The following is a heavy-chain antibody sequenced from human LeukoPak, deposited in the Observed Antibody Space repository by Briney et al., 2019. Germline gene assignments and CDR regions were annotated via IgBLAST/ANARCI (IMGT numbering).Heavy chain of an antibody. J-gene: IGHJ2*01. CDR1: GFTFSSYS. Sequence: GGSLRLSCAASGFTFSSYSMNWVRQAPGKGLEWVSSISSSSSYIHYADSVKGRFTISRDNAKNSLYLQMNSLRAEDTAVYYCARDHRSSHRLKYFDLWGRGTLVTVSS. CDR2: ISSSSSYI. CDR3: ARDHRSSHRLKYFDL. V-gene: IGHV3-21*01. D-gene: IGHD6-13*01.